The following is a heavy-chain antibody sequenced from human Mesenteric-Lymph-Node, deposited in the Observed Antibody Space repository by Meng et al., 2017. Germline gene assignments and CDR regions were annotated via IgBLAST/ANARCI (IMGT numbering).Heavy chain of an antibody. CDR2: IYTSGST. D-gene: IGHD3-10*01. Sequence: SETLSLTCTVSGGSISSYYWSWIRQPAGKGLEWIGRIYTSGSTNYNPSLKSRVTMSVDTSKNQFSLKLSSVTAADTAVYYCARDGYYYGSGSYDNWFDPWGQGTLVTVSS. V-gene: IGHV4-4*07. CDR3: ARDGYYYGSGSYDNWFDP. CDR1: GGSISSYY. J-gene: IGHJ5*02.